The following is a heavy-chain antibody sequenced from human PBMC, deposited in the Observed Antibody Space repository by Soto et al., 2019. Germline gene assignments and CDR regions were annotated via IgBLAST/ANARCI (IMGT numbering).Heavy chain of an antibody. CDR2: INHSGST. CDR3: ARGRPRGISFAGVIAGHRSGGIVDY. Sequence: PSETLSLTCAVYGGSFSGYYWSWIRQPPGKGLEWIGEINHSGSTKYNPSLKSRVTISADTSKNQFSLKLRSVTAADTAVFYCARGRPRGISFAGVIAGHRSGGIVDYWGQGILVTISS. V-gene: IGHV4-34*01. D-gene: IGHD3-16*02. CDR1: GGSFSGYY. J-gene: IGHJ4*02.